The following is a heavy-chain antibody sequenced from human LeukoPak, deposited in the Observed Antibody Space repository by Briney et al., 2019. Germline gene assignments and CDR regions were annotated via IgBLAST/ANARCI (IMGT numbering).Heavy chain of an antibody. CDR3: ARITYDFWSGYYMPDDP. CDR1: GGSISSYY. D-gene: IGHD3-3*01. Sequence: PSETLYLTCTVSGGSISSYYWSWIRQPAGKGLEWIGRIYTSGSTNYNPSLKSRVTMSVDTSKNQFSLKLSSVTAADTAVYYCARITYDFWSGYYMPDDPWGQGTLVTVSS. V-gene: IGHV4-4*07. J-gene: IGHJ5*02. CDR2: IYTSGST.